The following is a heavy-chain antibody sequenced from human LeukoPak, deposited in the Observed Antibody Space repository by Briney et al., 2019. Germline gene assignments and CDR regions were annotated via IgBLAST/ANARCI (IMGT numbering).Heavy chain of an antibody. CDR1: GYTFTGYF. D-gene: IGHD3-22*01. CDR3: ARTPYYYDSSGYYPGLDFDY. V-gene: IGHV1-2*02. J-gene: IGHJ4*02. CDR2: INPNSGGT. Sequence: ASVKVSCKASGYTFTGYFIHWVRQAPGQGLEWMGWINPNSGGTNYAQKFQGRVTMTRDTSISTAYMELSRLRSDDTAVYYCARTPYYYDSSGYYPGLDFDYWGQGTLVTVSS.